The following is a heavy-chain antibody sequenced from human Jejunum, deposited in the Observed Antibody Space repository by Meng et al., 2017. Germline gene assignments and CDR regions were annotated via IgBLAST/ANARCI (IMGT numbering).Heavy chain of an antibody. CDR2: IYHSGTT. CDR1: GGSITVTNW. Sequence: QVRLQGSGPGLGSPSGTLSLTCAVSGGSITVTNWWTWVRQAPGKGLVWIGEIYHSGTTNYNPSLKSRVAISADKSKNQFSLNLYSLSAADTAVYYCATRTRDSFDYWGQGSLVTVSS. D-gene: IGHD1-7*01. J-gene: IGHJ4*02. V-gene: IGHV4-4*02. CDR3: ATRTRDSFDY.